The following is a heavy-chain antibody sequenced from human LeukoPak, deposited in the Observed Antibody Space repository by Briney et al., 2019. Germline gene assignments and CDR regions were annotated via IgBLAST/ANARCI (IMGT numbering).Heavy chain of an antibody. Sequence: GGSLRLSCVASGFSFKTYEMNWVRQAPGKGLEWISYISVGGSDEDYADSVKGRLSISRDNAKNSLFLQMNSLRVEDTAVYYCARDVGFNNGWPAWGQGTLVTVSS. CDR2: ISVGGSDE. V-gene: IGHV3-48*03. D-gene: IGHD6-19*01. J-gene: IGHJ5*02. CDR3: ARDVGFNNGWPA. CDR1: GFSFKTYE.